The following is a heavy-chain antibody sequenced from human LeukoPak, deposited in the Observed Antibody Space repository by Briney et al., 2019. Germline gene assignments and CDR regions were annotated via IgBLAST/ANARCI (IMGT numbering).Heavy chain of an antibody. CDR1: GSTFDDYA. J-gene: IGHJ3*02. D-gene: IGHD3-10*01. CDR3: AKDRSGGAFDI. V-gene: IGHV3-9*03. Sequence: GGSLRLSCAASGSTFDDYAMHWVRQAPGKGLEWVSGISWNSGSIGYADSVKGRFTISRDNAKNSLYLQMNSLRAEDMALYYCAKDRSGGAFDIWGQGTMVTVSS. CDR2: ISWNSGSI.